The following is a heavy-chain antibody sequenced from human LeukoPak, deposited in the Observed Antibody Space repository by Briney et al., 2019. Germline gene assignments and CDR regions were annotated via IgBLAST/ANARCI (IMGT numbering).Heavy chain of an antibody. V-gene: IGHV4-30-4*08. CDR1: GGSISSGDYY. D-gene: IGHD4-17*01. CDR3: ARGTPDYGAVDAFDI. CDR2: IYYSGST. Sequence: PSQTLSLTCTVSGGSISSGDYYWSWIRQPPGKGLEWIGYIYYSGSTYYNPSLKSRVTISVDTSKNQFSLKLSSVTAADTAVYYCARGTPDYGAVDAFDIWGQGTMVTVSS. J-gene: IGHJ3*02.